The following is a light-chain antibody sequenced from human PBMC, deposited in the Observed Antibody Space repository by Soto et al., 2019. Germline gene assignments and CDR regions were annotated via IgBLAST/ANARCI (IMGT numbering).Light chain of an antibody. Sequence: DIQMTQSPSTLSASVGDRVTITCRASQSISSWLAWYQQKPGKAPKLLIYDASSLEIGVPSRFSGSGSGTEFTLTISSLQHDDFATYYGQQYNSYSLTFGGGTKVEIK. CDR1: QSISSW. CDR3: QQYNSYSLT. V-gene: IGKV1-5*01. J-gene: IGKJ4*01. CDR2: DAS.